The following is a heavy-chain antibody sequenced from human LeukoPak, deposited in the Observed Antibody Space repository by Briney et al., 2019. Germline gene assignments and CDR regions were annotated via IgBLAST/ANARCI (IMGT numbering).Heavy chain of an antibody. J-gene: IGHJ4*02. V-gene: IGHV1-8*03. D-gene: IGHD1-1*01. Sequence: ASVKVSCKASGYTFTSYDINWVRQATGQGLEWMGWMNPNSGNTGYAQKFQGRVTITRNTSISTAYMELSSLRSDDTAVYYCARGRNRYNWNDGSDYWGQGTLVTVSS. CDR1: GYTFTSYD. CDR2: MNPNSGNT. CDR3: ARGRNRYNWNDGSDY.